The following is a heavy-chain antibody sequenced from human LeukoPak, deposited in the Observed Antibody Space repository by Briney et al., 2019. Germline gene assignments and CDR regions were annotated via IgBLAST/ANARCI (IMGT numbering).Heavy chain of an antibody. V-gene: IGHV1-69*01. CDR3: AGTSSPGLDAFDI. D-gene: IGHD2-2*01. J-gene: IGHJ3*02. CDR2: IIPIFGTA. Sequence: SVKVSCKASGGTFSSYAISWVRQAPGQGLEWMGGIIPIFGTANYAQKFQGRVAITADESTSTAYMELSSLRSEDTAVYYCAGTSSPGLDAFDIWGQGTMVTVSS. CDR1: GGTFSSYA.